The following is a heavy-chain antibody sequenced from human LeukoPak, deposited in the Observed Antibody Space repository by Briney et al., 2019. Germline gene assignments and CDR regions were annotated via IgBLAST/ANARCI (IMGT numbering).Heavy chain of an antibody. V-gene: IGHV3-53*01. CDR2: IYSGGST. Sequence: GGSLRLSCAASGFTVSSNYMSWVRQAPGKGLEWVSVIYSGGSTYYADSVKGRFTISRDNSKNTLYLQMNSLRAEDTAVYYCARDLKLDGYRPDFGYWGQGTLVTVSS. CDR3: ARDLKLDGYRPDFGY. CDR1: GFTVSSNY. J-gene: IGHJ4*02. D-gene: IGHD5-24*01.